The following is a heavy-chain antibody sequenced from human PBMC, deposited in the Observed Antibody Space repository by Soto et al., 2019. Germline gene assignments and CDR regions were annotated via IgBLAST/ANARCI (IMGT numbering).Heavy chain of an antibody. CDR2: IYYSGST. CDR3: ARRYGASFDY. CDR1: GGSISNYY. D-gene: IGHD4-17*01. V-gene: IGHV4-59*01. Sequence: ASETLSLTCTVSGGSISNYYWSWIRQPPGKGLEWIGYIYYSGSTNYNPSLKSRVTISVDTSKNQFSLKLSSVTAADTAVYYCARRYGASFDYWGQGTLVTVSS. J-gene: IGHJ4*02.